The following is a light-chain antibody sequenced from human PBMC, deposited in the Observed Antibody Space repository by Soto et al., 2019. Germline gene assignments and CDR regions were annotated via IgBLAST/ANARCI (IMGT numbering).Light chain of an antibody. V-gene: IGKV3-11*01. Sequence: EIVLTQSPATLSLSPGESATLSCRASQSIGSNYLAWYQQKPGQAPRLLIYDASNRATGIPARFSGSGSGTDFTLTISSLEPEDFAVYYCQQRSNWPPRTFGQGTKVDNK. CDR1: QSIGSN. J-gene: IGKJ1*01. CDR2: DAS. CDR3: QQRSNWPPRT.